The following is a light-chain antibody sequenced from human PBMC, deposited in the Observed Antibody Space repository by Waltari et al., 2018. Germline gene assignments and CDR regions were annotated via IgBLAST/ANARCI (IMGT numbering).Light chain of an antibody. CDR2: VNIGGSH. J-gene: IGLJ2*01. CDR3: QTWDTATHVI. Sequence: PHNAPRYSKKVNIGGSHIKGDGLPDRFAGSSAGAERYLTISSLQYEDEADYYCQTWDTATHVIFGGGTKLTVL. V-gene: IGLV4-69*01.